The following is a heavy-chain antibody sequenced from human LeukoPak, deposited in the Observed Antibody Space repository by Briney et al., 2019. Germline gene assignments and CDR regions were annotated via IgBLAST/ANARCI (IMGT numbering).Heavy chain of an antibody. CDR3: ARDAQRGFDYSNSLKY. CDR2: IWSDGTNR. CDR1: GFIFSHHG. V-gene: IGHV3-33*01. D-gene: IGHD4-11*01. J-gene: IGHJ4*01. Sequence: GGSLRLSCAASGFIFSHHGMHWVRQAPGKGLEWVAVIWSDGTNRFYADSVKGRFTISRDNSRNTVLLQMNSLRVKDTAIYYCARDAQRGFDYSNSLKYWGHGTLVTVSS.